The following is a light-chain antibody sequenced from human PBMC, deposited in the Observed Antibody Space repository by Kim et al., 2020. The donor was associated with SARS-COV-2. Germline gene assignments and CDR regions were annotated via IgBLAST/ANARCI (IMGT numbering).Light chain of an antibody. CDR2: KAS. CDR1: QSISSW. CDR3: QQYSSFSLWT. V-gene: IGKV1-5*03. Sequence: DIQMTQSPSTLSASVGDRITITYRASQSISSWLAWYQQKPGKAPKLLIYKASSLESGVPSRFSGSGSGTEFTLTISSLQPDDFATYYCQQYSSFSLWTFGQGTKVDIK. J-gene: IGKJ1*01.